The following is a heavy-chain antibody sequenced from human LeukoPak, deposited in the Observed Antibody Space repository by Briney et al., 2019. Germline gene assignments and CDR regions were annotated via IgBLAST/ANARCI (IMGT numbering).Heavy chain of an antibody. J-gene: IGHJ5*02. CDR1: GFTFSSFA. V-gene: IGHV3-23*01. Sequence: PGGSPRLSCEASGFTFSSFAMTWVRQAPGKGLEWVSSITGSHGRTYNTDSVKGRFTISRDNSQNTLYLQMNSLRAEDTAVYYCTKDPNGDYVGAFDPWGQGTLVTVSS. D-gene: IGHD4-17*01. CDR2: ITGSHGRT. CDR3: TKDPNGDYVGAFDP.